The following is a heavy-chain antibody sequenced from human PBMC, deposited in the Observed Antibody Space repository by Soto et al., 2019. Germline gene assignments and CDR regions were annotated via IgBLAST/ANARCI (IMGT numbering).Heavy chain of an antibody. CDR2: ISGYNGNT. Sequence: QVQLVQSGAEVKKPGASVKVSCKASGYTFTIYGISCVRQAPGQGLEWMGWISGYNGNTDYAQNLQDRVTLTTDASTSSVYMELRSLRSDDTAVYYCARVDYYDSSGYYGYWGQGNLLTVSS. J-gene: IGHJ4*02. CDR1: GYTFTIYG. V-gene: IGHV1-18*04. D-gene: IGHD3-22*01. CDR3: ARVDYYDSSGYYGY.